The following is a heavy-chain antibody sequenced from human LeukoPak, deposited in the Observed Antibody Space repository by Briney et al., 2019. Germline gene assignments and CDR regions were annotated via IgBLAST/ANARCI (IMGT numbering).Heavy chain of an antibody. CDR2: IYYSGST. V-gene: IGHV4-39*07. Sequence: QPSETLSLTCTVSGGSISSSSYYWGWIRQPPGKGLEWIGSIYYSGSTYYNPSLKSRVTISVDTSKNQFSLKLSSVTAADTAVYYCARAPTVVTPLWGQGTLVTVSS. CDR3: ARAPTVVTPL. D-gene: IGHD4-23*01. J-gene: IGHJ4*02. CDR1: GGSISSSSYY.